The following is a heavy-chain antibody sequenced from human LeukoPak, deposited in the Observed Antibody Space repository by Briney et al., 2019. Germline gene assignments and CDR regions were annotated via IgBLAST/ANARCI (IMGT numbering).Heavy chain of an antibody. CDR1: GGSISSSNW. CDR2: IYHSGST. J-gene: IGHJ6*03. CDR3: ARAVDTAMATRRYYYYYMDV. Sequence: PSGTLSLTCAVSGGSISSSNWWSWVRQPPGKGLEWIGEIYHSGSTNYNPSLKSRVTISVDKSKNQFSLKLSSVTAADTAVYYCARAVDTAMATRRYYYYYMDVWGKGTTVTVSS. V-gene: IGHV4-4*02. D-gene: IGHD5-18*01.